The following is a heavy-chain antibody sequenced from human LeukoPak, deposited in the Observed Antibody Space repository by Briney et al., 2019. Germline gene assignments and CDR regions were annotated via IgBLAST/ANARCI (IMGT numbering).Heavy chain of an antibody. J-gene: IGHJ4*02. Sequence: PGGSLRLSCAASGFTFDDYAMHWVRQAPGKGLEWVSGISWNSGSIGYADSVKSRFTISRDNAKNSLYLQMNSLRAEDTALYYCAKDILSNFWSGYYGYWGQGTLVTVSS. D-gene: IGHD3-3*01. CDR3: AKDILSNFWSGYYGY. CDR2: ISWNSGSI. CDR1: GFTFDDYA. V-gene: IGHV3-9*01.